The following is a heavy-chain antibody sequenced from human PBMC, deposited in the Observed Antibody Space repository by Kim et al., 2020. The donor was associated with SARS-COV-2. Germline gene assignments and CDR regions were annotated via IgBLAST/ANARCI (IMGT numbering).Heavy chain of an antibody. CDR1: GITFSSYA. J-gene: IGHJ4*02. D-gene: IGHD3-10*01. CDR3: AKEISTVWFGELLPPSYFDY. Sequence: GGSLRLSCAASGITFSSYAMSWVRQAPGKGLEWVSAISGSGGSTYYADSVKGRFTISRDNSKNTLYLQMNSLRAEDTAVYYCAKEISTVWFGELLPPSYFDYWGQGTLVTVSS. CDR2: ISGSGGST. V-gene: IGHV3-23*01.